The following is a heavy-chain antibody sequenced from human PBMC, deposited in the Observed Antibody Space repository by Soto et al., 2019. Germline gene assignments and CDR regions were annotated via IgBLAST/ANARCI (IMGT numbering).Heavy chain of an antibody. J-gene: IGHJ4*02. Sequence: QLHLVQSGAEVKKAGSSVKVSCKASGGTVSSYAITWVRQAPGKGLEWMGVFIPIFVSAHYAPKFQGRITITVDESTSTAYMELSGLTSEDTAIYYCARDVSLDTTCFRGYDLWCQGTQVTVSS. V-gene: IGHV1-69*01. CDR1: GGTVSSYA. CDR2: FIPIFVSA. CDR3: ARDVSLDTTCFRGYDL. D-gene: IGHD3-10*01.